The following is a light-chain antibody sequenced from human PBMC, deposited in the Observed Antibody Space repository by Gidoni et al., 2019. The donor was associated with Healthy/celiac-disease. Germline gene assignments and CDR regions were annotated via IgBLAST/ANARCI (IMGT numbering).Light chain of an antibody. CDR3: HQSYSTSRT. CDR2: AAS. CDR1: QSISSY. J-gene: IGKJ5*01. Sequence: DIQMTQSPSSLSASVGDRVTITCRASQSISSYLNWYQQKPGKAPKLLIYAASSLQSGVPSRFSGSGSGTDFTLTISSLQPTDFATYYCHQSYSTSRTFGQGTRLEIK. V-gene: IGKV1-39*01.